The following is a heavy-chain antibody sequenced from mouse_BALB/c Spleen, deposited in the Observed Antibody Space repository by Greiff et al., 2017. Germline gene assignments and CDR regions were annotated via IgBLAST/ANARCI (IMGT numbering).Heavy chain of an antibody. CDR2: INSNGGST. V-gene: IGHV5-6-3*01. CDR1: GFTFSSYG. CDR3: ARDKGGNYWYFDY. D-gene: IGHD2-1*01. Sequence: EVKLEESGGGLVQPGGSLKLSCAASGFTFSSYGMSWVRQTPDKRLELVATINSNGGSTYYPDSVKGRFTISRDNAKNTLYLQMSSLKSEDTAMYYCARDKGGNYWYFDYWGQGTTLTVSS. J-gene: IGHJ2*01.